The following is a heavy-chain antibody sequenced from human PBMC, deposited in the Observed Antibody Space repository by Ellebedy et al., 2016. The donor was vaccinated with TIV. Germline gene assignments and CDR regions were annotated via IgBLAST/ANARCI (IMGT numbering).Heavy chain of an antibody. CDR3: AGGSPNCYGCLYYYYGMDV. J-gene: IGHJ6*02. Sequence: GESLKISXAASGFTFSRYRMHWVRQAPGKGLVWVSRMNSDGSSTTYADSVKGRFTISRDNAKNTLYLQMNSLRAEDTAVYYCAGGSPNCYGCLYYYYGMDVWGQGTTVTVSS. D-gene: IGHD2-2*01. V-gene: IGHV3-74*01. CDR2: MNSDGSST. CDR1: GFTFSRYR.